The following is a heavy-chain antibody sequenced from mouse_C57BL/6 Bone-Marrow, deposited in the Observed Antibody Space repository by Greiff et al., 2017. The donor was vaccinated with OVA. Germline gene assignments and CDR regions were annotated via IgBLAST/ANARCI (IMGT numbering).Heavy chain of an antibody. CDR1: GYAFTNYL. D-gene: IGHD2-5*01. J-gene: IGHJ2*01. CDR3: AIWGSNYLYYFDY. Sequence: VQLQQSGAELVRPGPSVKVSCKASGYAFTNYLIEWVKQRPGQGLEWIGVINPGSGGTNYNEKFKGKATLTADKSSSTAYMQLSSLTSEDSAVYFCAIWGSNYLYYFDYWGQGTTLTVSS. CDR2: INPGSGGT. V-gene: IGHV1-54*01.